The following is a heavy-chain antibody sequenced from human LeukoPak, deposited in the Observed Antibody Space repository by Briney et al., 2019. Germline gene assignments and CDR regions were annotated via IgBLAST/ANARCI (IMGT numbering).Heavy chain of an antibody. CDR3: ARDCPAAAGTRWFDP. CDR1: GFSFSRYW. CDR2: IKEDGTKT. D-gene: IGHD6-13*01. J-gene: IGHJ5*02. Sequence: GGSLRLSCAASGFSFSRYWMTWVRQAPGKGLEWVANIKEDGTKTYYVDSVKGRFTVSRDSAQNSLYLQMNSLTPEDTAVYYCARDCPAAAGTRWFDPWGQGTLVTVSS. V-gene: IGHV3-7*05.